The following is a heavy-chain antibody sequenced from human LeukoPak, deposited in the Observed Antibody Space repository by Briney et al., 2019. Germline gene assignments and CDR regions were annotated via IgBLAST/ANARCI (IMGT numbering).Heavy chain of an antibody. CDR1: GFTFSSYA. CDR2: ISGSGGST. CDR3: ANAPPSSYYYYYGMDV. Sequence: PGGSLRLSCAASGFTFSSYAMSWVRQAPGKGLEWVSAISGSGGSTYYADSVKGRFTISRDISKNTLYLQMNSLRAEDTAVYYCANAPPSSYYYYYGMDVWGQGTTVTVSS. D-gene: IGHD6-13*01. V-gene: IGHV3-23*01. J-gene: IGHJ6*02.